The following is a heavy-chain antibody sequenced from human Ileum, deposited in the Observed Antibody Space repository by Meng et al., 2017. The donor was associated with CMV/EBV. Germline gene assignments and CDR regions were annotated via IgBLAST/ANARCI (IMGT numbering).Heavy chain of an antibody. V-gene: IGHV4-34*02. CDR3: ATGTSQAWELLHS. CDR1: GGSFSGYH. Sequence: HVELQQWGAGLLKPSETLSLTCGVSGGSFSGYHWSWIRQPPGKGLEWIGEINHSGGSNYNPSLKSRVTISLDTSKTQFSLKLNSVTAADTAVYYCATGTSQAWELLHSWGQGILVTVSS. D-gene: IGHD1-26*01. CDR2: INHSGGS. J-gene: IGHJ4*02.